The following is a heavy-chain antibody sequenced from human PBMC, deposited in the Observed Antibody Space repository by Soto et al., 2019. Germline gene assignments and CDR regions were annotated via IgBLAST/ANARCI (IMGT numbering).Heavy chain of an antibody. CDR1: GGSITGSY. CDR3: EKYRRTDAEGYTFDY. Sequence: SETLSRTCTVSGGSITGSYWRWIRQPPGKGLEWIGYIYYSGSNNFNPYIKSRVTMSVDTARNQLSLQLSSVTAADTDVYFCEKYRRTDAEGYTFDYWGQGDMLTVS. V-gene: IGHV4-59*01. J-gene: IGHJ4*02. CDR2: IYYSGSN. D-gene: IGHD2-15*01.